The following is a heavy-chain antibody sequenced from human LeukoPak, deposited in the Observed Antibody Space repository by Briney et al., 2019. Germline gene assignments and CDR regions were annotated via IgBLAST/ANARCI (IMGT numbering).Heavy chain of an antibody. D-gene: IGHD3-22*01. CDR1: GGSISSDF. J-gene: IGHJ3*02. V-gene: IGHV4-59*01. CDR3: ARGRYYDSSGRGAFDI. Sequence: SETLSLTCAVSGGSISSDFWSWIRQPPGKGLEWIGYIYYTGSTNYNPSLRSRVTISVDTSKNQFSLKLNSVTAADTAVYYCARGRYYDSSGRGAFDIWGQATVVVASS. CDR2: IYYTGST.